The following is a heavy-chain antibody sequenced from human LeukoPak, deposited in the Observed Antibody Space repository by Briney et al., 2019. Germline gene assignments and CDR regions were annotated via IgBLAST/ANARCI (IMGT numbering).Heavy chain of an antibody. CDR1: GGSISSSSYY. J-gene: IGHJ6*02. Sequence: SETLSLTCTVSGGSISSSSYYWGWIRQPPGKGLEWIGSIYYSGSTYYNPSLKSRVTISVDTSKNQFSLKLSSVTAADTAVYYCARKGITMVRGVLQYGMDVWGQGTTVTVSS. CDR3: ARKGITMVRGVLQYGMDV. CDR2: IYYSGST. D-gene: IGHD3-10*01. V-gene: IGHV4-39*07.